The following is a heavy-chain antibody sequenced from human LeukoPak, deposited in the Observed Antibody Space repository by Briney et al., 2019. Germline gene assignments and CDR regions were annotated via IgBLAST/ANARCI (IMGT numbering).Heavy chain of an antibody. Sequence: GASVKVSCKASGYTFTSYYMHWVRQAPGQGLEWMGIINPSGGSTSYAQKFQGRVTMTRDTSTSTVYMELSSLRSDDTAVYYCARAIPTGLTAAYKYDDAFDIWGQGTMVTVSS. CDR1: GYTFTSYY. CDR3: ARAIPTGLTAAYKYDDAFDI. CDR2: INPSGGST. J-gene: IGHJ3*02. V-gene: IGHV1-46*01. D-gene: IGHD6-13*01.